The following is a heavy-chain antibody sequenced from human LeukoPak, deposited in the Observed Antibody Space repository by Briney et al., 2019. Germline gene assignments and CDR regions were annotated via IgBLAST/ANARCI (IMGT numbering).Heavy chain of an antibody. D-gene: IGHD3-22*01. J-gene: IGHJ4*02. CDR1: EFTFSNYG. CDR3: ARDSSGYYYLFDY. Sequence: GSLRLSCAASEFTFSNYGMHWVRQAPGKGLEWVAFIRYDGSNKSYADSVKGRFTISRDNSKNTLYLQMNSLRAEDTAVYYCARDSSGYYYLFDYWGQGTLVTVSS. CDR2: IRYDGSNK. V-gene: IGHV3-30*02.